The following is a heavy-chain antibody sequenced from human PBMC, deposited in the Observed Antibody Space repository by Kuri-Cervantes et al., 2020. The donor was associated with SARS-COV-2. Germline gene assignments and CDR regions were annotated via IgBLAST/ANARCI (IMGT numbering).Heavy chain of an antibody. Sequence: GDSMKISCAASGFTFSSYWMGWVRQAPGKGLDLVANIKQDGSEKYYVASVKGRFTISRDNAKNSLCLQMNSLRAEDTAVCYCPADCSARICNFDYWGQGTLVTVSS. CDR3: PADCSARICNFDY. CDR1: GFTFSSYW. CDR2: IKQDGSEK. D-gene: IGHD2-15*01. J-gene: IGHJ4*02. V-gene: IGHV3-7*01.